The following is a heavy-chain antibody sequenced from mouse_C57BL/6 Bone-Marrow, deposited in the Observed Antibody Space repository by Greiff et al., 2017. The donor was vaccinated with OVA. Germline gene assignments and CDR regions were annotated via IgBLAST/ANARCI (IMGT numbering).Heavy chain of an antibody. CDR3: ARDPQLGRDYCDY. CDR2: SRNKANDYTT. J-gene: IGHJ2*01. Sequence: EVHLVESGGGLVQSGRSLRLSCATSGFTFSDFYMEWVRQAPGKGLEWIAASRNKANDYTTEYSASVKGRFIVSRDTSQSILYLQMNALRAEDTAIYYCARDPQLGRDYCDYWGQGTTLTVSS. CDR1: GFTFSDFY. V-gene: IGHV7-1*01. D-gene: IGHD4-1*02.